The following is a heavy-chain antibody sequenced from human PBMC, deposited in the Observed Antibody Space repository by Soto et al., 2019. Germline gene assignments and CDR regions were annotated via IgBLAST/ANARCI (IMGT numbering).Heavy chain of an antibody. CDR3: ARDTGYDHDAFDI. J-gene: IGHJ3*02. D-gene: IGHD5-12*01. V-gene: IGHV1-46*01. Sequence: ASVKVSCKASGYTFITSYYTHWVRQAPGQGLEWMGIINPTGTMTKYSERFQGRLTMTRDTSTSTDYMELSTLTSEDTAVYFCARDTGYDHDAFDIWGRGTMVTVSS. CDR1: GYTFITSYY. CDR2: INPTGTMT.